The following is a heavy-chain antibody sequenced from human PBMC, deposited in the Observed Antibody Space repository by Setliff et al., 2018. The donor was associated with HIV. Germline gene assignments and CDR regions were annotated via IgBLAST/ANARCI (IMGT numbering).Heavy chain of an antibody. CDR2: IYTSGST. J-gene: IGHJ4*02. CDR1: GGSISRGDYY. Sequence: PSETLSLTCTVSGGSISRGDYYWNWIRQPAGKGLEWIGHIYTSGSTSGSTYYSPSLTSRVTISVDTSKNQFSLKLNSVSAADTAAYYCARLGGGKWELTVWGQGTLVTVSS. V-gene: IGHV4-61*09. D-gene: IGHD1-26*01. CDR3: ARLGGGKWELTV.